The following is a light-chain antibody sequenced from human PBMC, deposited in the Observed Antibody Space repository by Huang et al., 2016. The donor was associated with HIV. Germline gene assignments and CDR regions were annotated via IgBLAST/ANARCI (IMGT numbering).Light chain of an antibody. Sequence: DIQLTQSPSSLSASVGDRVTITGRTSTSIENYLNWYQQKPGKAPSLLSYASSDLQNGVPSMFSGSGSGTYFTFSISSLQPEDSATYYCQQSHSTPWTFGQGTKVEIK. J-gene: IGKJ1*01. V-gene: IGKV1-39*01. CDR1: TSIENY. CDR2: ASS. CDR3: QQSHSTPWT.